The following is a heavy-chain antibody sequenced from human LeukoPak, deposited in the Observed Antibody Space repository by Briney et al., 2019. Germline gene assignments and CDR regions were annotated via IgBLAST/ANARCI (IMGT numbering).Heavy chain of an antibody. D-gene: IGHD3-10*01. V-gene: IGHV1-18*01. Sequence: ASVKVSCKASGYTFTSYGISWVRQAPGQGLEWMGWISAYNGNTNYAQKLQGRVTMTTDTSTSTAYMELRSLRFDDTAVYYCARPSHTYGSGSPYYYYGMDVWGQGTTVTVSS. CDR1: GYTFTSYG. CDR2: ISAYNGNT. CDR3: ARPSHTYGSGSPYYYYGMDV. J-gene: IGHJ6*02.